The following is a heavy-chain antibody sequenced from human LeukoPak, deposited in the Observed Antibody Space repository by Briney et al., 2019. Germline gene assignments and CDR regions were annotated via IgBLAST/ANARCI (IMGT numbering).Heavy chain of an antibody. Sequence: SETLSLTCAVYGGSFSGYYWSWIRQSPGKGLEWIGKIYHGGSTNYNPSLKSRVTMSVDTSKNQFSLNLSSVTAADTAVYYCARGLEGYNQLLLYYFDYWGQGTLVSVSS. D-gene: IGHD2-2*01. CDR3: ARGLEGYNQLLLYYFDY. CDR1: GGSFSGYY. CDR2: IYHGGST. J-gene: IGHJ4*02. V-gene: IGHV4-34*01.